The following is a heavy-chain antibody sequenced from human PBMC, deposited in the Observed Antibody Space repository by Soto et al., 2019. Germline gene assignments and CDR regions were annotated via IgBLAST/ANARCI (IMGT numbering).Heavy chain of an antibody. CDR3: VRDLDYLLRGYSYVYWFDP. D-gene: IGHD5-18*01. CDR2: INPSGGST. J-gene: IGHJ5*02. CDR1: GYTFTSYY. Sequence: ASVKVSCKASGYTFTSYYMHWVRQAPGQGLEWMGIINPSGGSTSYAQKFQGRVTMTRDTSTSTVYMELSSLRSEDTAVYYCVRDLDYLLRGYSYVYWFDPWGQGTLVTVSS. V-gene: IGHV1-46*01.